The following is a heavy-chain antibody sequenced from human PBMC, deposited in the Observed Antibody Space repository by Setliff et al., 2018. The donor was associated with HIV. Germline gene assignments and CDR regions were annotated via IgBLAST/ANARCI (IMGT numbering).Heavy chain of an antibody. Sequence: NPSETLSLTCTVSGDSIGDYYWNWIRQPAGKGLEWIGRVHASAYSNYNPSLKSRVTMSVDTSQNQFSLKLRSVNAADTAVYYCARDWVTRSNYYGSGSPWYFDFWGRGILVTVSS. J-gene: IGHJ2*01. V-gene: IGHV4-4*07. CDR1: GDSIGDYY. CDR3: ARDWVTRSNYYGSGSPWYFDF. CDR2: VHASAYS. D-gene: IGHD3-10*01.